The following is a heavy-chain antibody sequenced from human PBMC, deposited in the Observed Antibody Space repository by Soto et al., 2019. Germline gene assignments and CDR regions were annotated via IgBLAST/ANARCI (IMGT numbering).Heavy chain of an antibody. CDR3: ARARATIAAAAIFDC. Sequence: SETLSLTCAVSGGSISTSNWWGCVGHPQGKGLEWIGEVYRTGSTNYNPSLESRLTISVDKSKNQFSLKLTSVTAADTAVYYCARARATIAAAAIFDCWGQGTLVTVSS. V-gene: IGHV4-4*02. CDR1: GGSISTSNW. CDR2: VYRTGST. J-gene: IGHJ4*02. D-gene: IGHD6-13*01.